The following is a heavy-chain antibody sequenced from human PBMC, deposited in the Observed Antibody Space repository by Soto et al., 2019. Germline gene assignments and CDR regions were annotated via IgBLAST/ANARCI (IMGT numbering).Heavy chain of an antibody. Sequence: SVKVSCKASGGTFSSYAISWVRQAPGQGLEWMGGIIPIFGTANYAQKFQGRVTITADESTSTAYMELSSLRSEDTAVYYCAPALGYCSSTSCGNWFDPWGQGTLVTVSS. D-gene: IGHD2-2*01. J-gene: IGHJ5*02. CDR3: APALGYCSSTSCGNWFDP. V-gene: IGHV1-69*13. CDR2: IIPIFGTA. CDR1: GGTFSSYA.